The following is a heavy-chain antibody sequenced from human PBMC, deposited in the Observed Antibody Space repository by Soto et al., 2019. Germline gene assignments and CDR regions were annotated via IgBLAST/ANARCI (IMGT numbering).Heavy chain of an antibody. D-gene: IGHD1-26*01. CDR2: IYYSGST. CDR3: ARSGYYYYGMDV. CDR1: GGSVSSGSYY. V-gene: IGHV4-61*01. J-gene: IGHJ6*02. Sequence: QVQLQESGPGLVKPSETLSLTCTVSGGSVSSGSYYWSWIRQPPGKGLEWIGYIYYSGSTNYNPSLKSRVTISVDTPKNQFSLKLSSVTAADTAVYYCARSGYYYYGMDVWGQGTTVTVSS.